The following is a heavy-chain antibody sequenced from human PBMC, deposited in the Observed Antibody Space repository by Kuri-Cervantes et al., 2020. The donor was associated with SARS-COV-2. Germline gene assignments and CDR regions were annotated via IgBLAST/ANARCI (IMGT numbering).Heavy chain of an antibody. V-gene: IGHV3-30*02. J-gene: IGHJ4*02. CDR3: ARGGTGIAAAGTGPLNS. CDR2: IRYDGNNK. CDR1: GFTFSTYG. D-gene: IGHD6-13*01. Sequence: GGSRRLSCAASGFTFSTYGMNWVRQSPGKGLEWVAFIRYDGNNKYYADSVKGRFTISRDNAKNSLYLQMNSLRAEDTAVYYCARGGTGIAAAGTGPLNSWGQGTLVTVSS.